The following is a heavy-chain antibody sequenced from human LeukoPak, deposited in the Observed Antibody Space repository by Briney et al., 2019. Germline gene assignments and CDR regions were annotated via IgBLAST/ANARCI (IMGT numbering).Heavy chain of an antibody. CDR1: GGSISTSSCN. CDR2: IYYSGST. Sequence: PSETLSLTCTVSGGSISTSSCNWGWIRQPPGKGLEWIGYIYYSGSTYYNPSLKSRVTISVGTSKNQFSLKLSSVTAADTAVYYCARTTVTTFDYWGQGTLVTVSS. J-gene: IGHJ4*02. V-gene: IGHV4-31*03. D-gene: IGHD4-17*01. CDR3: ARTTVTTFDY.